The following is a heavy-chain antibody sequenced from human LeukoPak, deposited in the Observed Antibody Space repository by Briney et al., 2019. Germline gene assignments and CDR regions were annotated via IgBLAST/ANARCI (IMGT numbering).Heavy chain of an antibody. J-gene: IGHJ4*02. CDR2: ISSSSTYI. V-gene: IGHV3-21*01. CDR1: GFTFSSYS. D-gene: IGHD5-12*01. CDR3: ARDPYGGYDFFDY. Sequence: PGGSLRLSCAASGFTFSSYSMNWVRQAPGKGLEWVSSISSSSTYIYYADSVKGRFTISRDNAKNSLYLQMNSLRAEDTAVYYCARDPYGGYDFFDYWGQGTLVTVSS.